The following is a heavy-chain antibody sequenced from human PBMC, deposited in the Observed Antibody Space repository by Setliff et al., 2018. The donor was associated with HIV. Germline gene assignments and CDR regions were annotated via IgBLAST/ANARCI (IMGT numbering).Heavy chain of an antibody. CDR2: IFVGDSTT. J-gene: IGHJ4*02. CDR3: AREGPKTYYFDY. Sequence: ASVKVSCKTSGYAFTSYHIHWVRQAPGQGLEWMGKIFVGDSTTHYAQKFQGRVTLTSDTSTNTVYMGLSSLRSEDTAVDYCAREGPKTYYFDYWGQGTLVTSPQ. V-gene: IGHV1-46*01. CDR1: GYAFTSYH.